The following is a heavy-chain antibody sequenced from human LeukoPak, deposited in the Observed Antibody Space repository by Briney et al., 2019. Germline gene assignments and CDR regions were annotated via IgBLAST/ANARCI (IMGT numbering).Heavy chain of an antibody. J-gene: IGHJ3*02. V-gene: IGHV4-59*01. Sequence: PSETLSLTCTVSGDSISSYYWSWIRQPPGKGLEWIGYIYYSGSTNYNPSLKSRVTISVDTSKNQFSLKLSSVTAADTAVYYCAREPGIAAAGTGAFDIWGQGTMVTVSS. CDR3: AREPGIAAAGTGAFDI. D-gene: IGHD6-13*01. CDR1: GDSISSYY. CDR2: IYYSGST.